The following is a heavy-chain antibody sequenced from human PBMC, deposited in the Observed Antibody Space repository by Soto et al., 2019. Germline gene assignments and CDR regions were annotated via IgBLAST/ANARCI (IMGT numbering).Heavy chain of an antibody. CDR3: ARLGYCSGGSCYSEGD. V-gene: IGHV1-69*02. CDR1: GGTFSSYT. Sequence: QVQLVQSGAEVKKPGSSVKVSCKASGGTFSSYTISWVRQAPGQGLEWMGRIIPILGIASYAQKFQGRVTITADKSTSTAYIELSSLRSEDTALYYCARLGYCSGGSCYSEGDWGQGTLVTVSS. D-gene: IGHD2-15*01. CDR2: IIPILGIA. J-gene: IGHJ1*01.